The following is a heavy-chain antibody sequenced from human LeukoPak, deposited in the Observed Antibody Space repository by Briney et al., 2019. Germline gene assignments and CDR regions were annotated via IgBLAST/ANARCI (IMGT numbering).Heavy chain of an antibody. Sequence: PGRPLRLSCAASGITFSSYGMHWVRKAPGKGLEWVGVIWHDGSNTYYAESVKGRFLLSRDNSLNTLYLQMSGLRDEDRAVYYCARDSDYGDGFDYWGQGTLVTVSS. CDR2: IWHDGSNT. D-gene: IGHD4-17*01. CDR1: GITFSSYG. J-gene: IGHJ4*02. V-gene: IGHV3-33*01. CDR3: ARDSDYGDGFDY.